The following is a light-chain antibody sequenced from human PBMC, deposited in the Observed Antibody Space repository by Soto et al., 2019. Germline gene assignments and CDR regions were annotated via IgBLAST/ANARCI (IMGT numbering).Light chain of an antibody. V-gene: IGKV3D-15*01. J-gene: IGKJ5*01. Sequence: ETVMTQSPATLSVSPGERATLSCRASQSVSSKLAWYQQKPGQAPRLLIYGASTRATGIPARFSGSGSGTEFTLSISSLQSEDFAVYYYQQYNNWPPITFGQGTRLEI. CDR2: GAS. CDR1: QSVSSK. CDR3: QQYNNWPPIT.